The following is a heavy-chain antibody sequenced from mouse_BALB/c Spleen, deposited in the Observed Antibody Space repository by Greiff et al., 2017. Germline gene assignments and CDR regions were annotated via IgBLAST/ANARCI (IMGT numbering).Heavy chain of an antibody. CDR2: IRLKSNNYAT. D-gene: IGHD2-1*01. V-gene: IGHV6-6*02. Sequence: EVQRVESGGGLVQPGGSMKLSCVASGFTFSNYWMNWVRQSPEKGLEWVAEIRLKSNNYATHYAESVKGRFTISRDDSKSSVYLQMNNLRAEDTGIYYCTLYGNFFAYWGQGTLVTVAA. J-gene: IGHJ3*01. CDR1: GFTFSNYW. CDR3: TLYGNFFAY.